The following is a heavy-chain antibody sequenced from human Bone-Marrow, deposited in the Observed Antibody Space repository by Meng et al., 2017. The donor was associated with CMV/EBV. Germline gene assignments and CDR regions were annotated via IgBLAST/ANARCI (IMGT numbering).Heavy chain of an antibody. D-gene: IGHD3-22*01. V-gene: IGHV3-30-3*01. CDR2: ISYDGSNK. J-gene: IGHJ5*02. CDR3: ARIDSSGYNNWFDP. Sequence: GGSLRLSCAASGFTFSSYAMHWVRQAPGKGLEWVAVISYDGSNKYYADSVKGRFTISRDNSKNTLYLQMNSLRAEDTAVYYCARIDSSGYNNWFDPWAQGTLVTVSS. CDR1: GFTFSSYA.